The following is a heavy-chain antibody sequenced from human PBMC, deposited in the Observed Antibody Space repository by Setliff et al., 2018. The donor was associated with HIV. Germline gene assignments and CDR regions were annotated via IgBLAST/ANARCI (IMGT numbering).Heavy chain of an antibody. D-gene: IGHD5-18*01. CDR1: GFTFSDHY. CDR3: TTKRGFTYGRDY. Sequence: GGSLRLSCAASGFTFSDHYMDWVRQAPGKGLEWLGLFKSRADGATLEYAPPIKGRFTISRDGSANTLYLQMDNLKTEDTALYYCTTKRGFTYGRDYWGQGTQVTVSS. V-gene: IGHV3-15*01. CDR2: FKSRADGATL. J-gene: IGHJ4*02.